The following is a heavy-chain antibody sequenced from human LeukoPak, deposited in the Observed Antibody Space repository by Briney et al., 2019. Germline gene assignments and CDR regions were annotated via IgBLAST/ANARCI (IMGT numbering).Heavy chain of an antibody. Sequence: SETLSLTXAVYGGSFSGYYWSWIRQPPGKGLEWIGEINHSGSTNYNPSLKSRVTISVDTSKNQFSLKLSSVTAADTAVYYCARHYRYSSSPGALRYWGQGTLVTVSS. D-gene: IGHD6-13*01. CDR1: GGSFSGYY. V-gene: IGHV4-34*01. CDR2: INHSGST. J-gene: IGHJ4*02. CDR3: ARHYRYSSSPGALRY.